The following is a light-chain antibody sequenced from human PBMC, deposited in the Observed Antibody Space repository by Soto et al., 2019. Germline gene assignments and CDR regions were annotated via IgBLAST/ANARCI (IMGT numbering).Light chain of an antibody. CDR2: GVS. J-gene: IGKJ2*03. V-gene: IGKV3-20*01. CDR1: QSVDSRY. CDR3: QQYGNSPRYS. Sequence: EIVLTQSPGTLSLSPGERATLSCRASQSVDSRYLAWYQQKPGQAPRLLIYGVSSRATGIPDRFSGSGSGTDFTLTISRLEPEDFAEYYCQQYGNSPRYSFGQGTKLEIK.